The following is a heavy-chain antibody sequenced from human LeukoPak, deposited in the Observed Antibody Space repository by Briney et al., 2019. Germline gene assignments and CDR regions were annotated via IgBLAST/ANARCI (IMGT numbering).Heavy chain of an antibody. CDR1: GGSFSGYY. CDR3: ARLNKPGWFDP. J-gene: IGHJ5*02. D-gene: IGHD1-14*01. Sequence: SETLSLTCAVYGGSFSGYYWSWIRQPPGKGLEWIGEINHSGSTNYNPSLKSRVTISVDTSKNQFSLRLNSVTATDTAVYYCARLNKPGWFDPWGQGTLVTVSS. V-gene: IGHV4-34*01. CDR2: INHSGST.